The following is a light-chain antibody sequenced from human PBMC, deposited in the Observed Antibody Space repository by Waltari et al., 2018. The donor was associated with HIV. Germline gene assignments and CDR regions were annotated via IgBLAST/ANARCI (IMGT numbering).Light chain of an antibody. J-gene: IGLJ1*01. V-gene: IGLV2-14*01. CDR1: SSDVGGYNY. Sequence: QSALTQPASVSGSPGQSITISCTGTSSDVGGYNYVSWYQQHPGKAPKLMIYEVSNRPAGVSNRCSGSKSGSTASLTISGLQAEDEADYYCSSYTGSSTLVYVFGTGTKVTVL. CDR2: EVS. CDR3: SSYTGSSTLVYV.